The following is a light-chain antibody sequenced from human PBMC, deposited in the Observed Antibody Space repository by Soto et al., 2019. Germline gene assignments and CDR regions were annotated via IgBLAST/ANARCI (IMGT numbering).Light chain of an antibody. CDR3: QQYGYSPLT. V-gene: IGKV3-20*01. CDR1: ESVSDNY. J-gene: IGKJ4*01. CDR2: GAS. Sequence: EIVLTQSPGTLSLSPGERATLSCSASESVSDNYLAWYQQRSGQAPRLGIYGASSRASAVPDRFSGSGSGADFTLTISRLEPEDFAVYYCQQYGYSPLTFGGGTKVEIK.